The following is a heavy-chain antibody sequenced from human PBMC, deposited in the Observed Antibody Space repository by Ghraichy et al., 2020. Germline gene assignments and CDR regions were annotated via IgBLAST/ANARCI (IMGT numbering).Heavy chain of an antibody. Sequence: SETLSLTCAVYGGSFSGYYWSWIRQPPGKGLEWIGEINHSGSTNYNPSLKSRVTISVDTSKNQFSLKLSSVTAADTAVYYFARPGPYSGSYYSGYYFDYWGQGTLVTVSS. D-gene: IGHD1-26*01. J-gene: IGHJ4*02. CDR1: GGSFSGYY. CDR3: ARPGPYSGSYYSGYYFDY. CDR2: INHSGST. V-gene: IGHV4-34*01.